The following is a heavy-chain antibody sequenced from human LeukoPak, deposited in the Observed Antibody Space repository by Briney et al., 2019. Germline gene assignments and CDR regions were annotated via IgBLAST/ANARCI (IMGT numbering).Heavy chain of an antibody. Sequence: SETLSLTCTVSGGSISTYYWSWVRQPPGKGLEWIGYMYSSESTKYNPSLKSRVTISVDTSGNQFSLKLTSLTAADTAVYYCARGSPLDWYFDLWGRGTLVTVSS. CDR2: MYSSEST. J-gene: IGHJ2*01. CDR1: GGSISTYY. CDR3: ARGSPLDWYFDL. V-gene: IGHV4-59*01.